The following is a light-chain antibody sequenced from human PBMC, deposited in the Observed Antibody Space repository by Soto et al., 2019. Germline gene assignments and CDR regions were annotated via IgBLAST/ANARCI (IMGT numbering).Light chain of an antibody. J-gene: IGKJ4*01. CDR2: ATS. CDR1: QSVSSN. Sequence: EIVMTQAPATLSVSPGERATLSCRASQSVSSNFAWYQQKPGQAPRLLIYATSTRATGIPARFSGSGSGTEFTITISSLQSEDFALYHCQQYNDWPLTFGGGTKVEIK. CDR3: QQYNDWPLT. V-gene: IGKV3-15*01.